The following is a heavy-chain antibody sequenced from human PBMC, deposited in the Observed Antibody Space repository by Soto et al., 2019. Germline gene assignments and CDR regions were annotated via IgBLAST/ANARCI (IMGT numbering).Heavy chain of an antibody. Sequence: QVQLVQSGAEVKKPGSSVKVSCKASGGTFSSYAISWVRQAPGQGLEWMGGIIPLFGTPNYAQKFQGRVTITADEATSTAYMELSSLTSEDTAVYYCARNLVRGGSNSMGLNYFYYWGQVTLVTVSS. CDR3: ARNLVRGGSNSMGLNYFYY. CDR2: IIPLFGTP. V-gene: IGHV1-69*01. CDR1: GGTFSSYA. D-gene: IGHD1-26*01. J-gene: IGHJ4*02.